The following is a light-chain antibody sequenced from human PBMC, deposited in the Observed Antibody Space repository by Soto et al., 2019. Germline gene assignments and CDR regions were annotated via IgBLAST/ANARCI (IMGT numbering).Light chain of an antibody. CDR3: QQLNSYPIT. V-gene: IGKV1-8*01. Sequence: AIRMTQSTSSFSASTGDRVTITCRASQVISSYLAWYQQKPGKAPKLLIYAASTLQSGVPSRFSGSGSGTDSTLTISCLQSEDFATYYCQQLNSYPITFGQGTRLEIK. J-gene: IGKJ5*01. CDR1: QVISSY. CDR2: AAS.